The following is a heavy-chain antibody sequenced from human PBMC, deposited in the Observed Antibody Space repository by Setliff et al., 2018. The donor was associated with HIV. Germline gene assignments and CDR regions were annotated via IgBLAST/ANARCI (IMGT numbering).Heavy chain of an antibody. D-gene: IGHD3-22*01. J-gene: IGHJ4*02. CDR3: ARDDDTTSHYGLFEF. CDR1: GFTLRSYG. Sequence: GGSLRLSCAASGFTLRSYGMHWDRQAPGKGLEWVTVLWFDGIRKYYAASGKGRFTISRDDSKNTVYLQMNSLRAEDTAVYYCARDDDTTSHYGLFEFWGQGTLVTVSS. CDR2: LWFDGIRK. V-gene: IGHV3-33*01.